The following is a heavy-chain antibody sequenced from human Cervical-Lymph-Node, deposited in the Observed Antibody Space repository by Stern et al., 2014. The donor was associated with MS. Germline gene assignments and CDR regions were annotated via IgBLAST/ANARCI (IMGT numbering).Heavy chain of an antibody. CDR1: GYTFTSYG. D-gene: IGHD6-13*01. CDR2: ITTHNGNT. J-gene: IGHJ4*02. Sequence: QVQLGQSGNEVKKPGASVKVSCTASGYTFTSYGISWVRQAPGHGLEWMGWITTHNGNTDYAQKVQDRVTLTTDTSTNTAYMELRSLRSDDTAVYYCARSSSWYFDFWGQGTLVTVSS. V-gene: IGHV1-18*01. CDR3: ARSSSWYFDF.